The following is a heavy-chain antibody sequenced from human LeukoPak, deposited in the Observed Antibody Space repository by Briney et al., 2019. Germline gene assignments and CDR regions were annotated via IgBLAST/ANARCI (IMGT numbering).Heavy chain of an antibody. D-gene: IGHD5-12*01. V-gene: IGHV3-74*01. J-gene: IGHJ3*02. Sequence: GGSLRLSCAASGFTFSSYSMNWVRQAPGKGPVWVSRVNEDGSSTISADFVEGRFAISRDNAKRMLYLQMNSLRAEDTAVYYCARGWISDAFDIWGQGTRVTVSS. CDR3: ARGWISDAFDI. CDR2: VNEDGSST. CDR1: GFTFSSYS.